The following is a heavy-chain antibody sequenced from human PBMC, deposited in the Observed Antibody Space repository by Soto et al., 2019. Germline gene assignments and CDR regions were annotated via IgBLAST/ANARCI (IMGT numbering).Heavy chain of an antibody. CDR3: AHRPGYGSGSHFNPYGMDV. CDR1: GFSLTTGGVG. D-gene: IGHD3-10*01. CDR2: LYWDDDK. V-gene: IGHV2-5*02. J-gene: IGHJ6*02. Sequence: QITLKESGPTLVKPTQTLTLTCTFSGFSLTTGGVGVGWIRQPPGKALEWLAILYWDDDKRYSPSLQSRLTITKDTSKTQVVLTMTNMDPVDTGTYYGAHRPGYGSGSHFNPYGMDVWGQGTTVTVSS.